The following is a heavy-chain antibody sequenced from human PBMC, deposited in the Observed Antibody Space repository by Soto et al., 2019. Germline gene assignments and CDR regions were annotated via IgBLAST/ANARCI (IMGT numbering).Heavy chain of an antibody. D-gene: IGHD3-3*01. CDR1: GFTFSSYA. CDR3: AKGLAYYDFWSGYYMTFYYGMDV. CDR2: ISGSGGST. J-gene: IGHJ6*02. Sequence: GGSLRLSCAASGFTFSSYAMSWVRQAPGKGLEWVSAISGSGGSTYYADSVKGRFTISRDNSKNTLYLQMNSLRAEDTAVYYCAKGLAYYDFWSGYYMTFYYGMDVWGQGTTVTVSS. V-gene: IGHV3-23*01.